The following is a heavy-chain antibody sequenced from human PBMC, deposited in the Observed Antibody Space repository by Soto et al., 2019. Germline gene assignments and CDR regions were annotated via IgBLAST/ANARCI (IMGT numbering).Heavy chain of an antibody. Sequence: PSETLSLTCTVSGGPISSYYWSWIRQPPGKGLEWIGYIYYSGSTNYNPSLKSRVTISVDTSKNQFSLKLSSVTAADTAGYYCARLSSGGYCFDPWGQGPLVTSSS. V-gene: IGHV4-59*01. CDR3: ARLSSGGYCFDP. J-gene: IGHJ5*02. CDR1: GGPISSYY. D-gene: IGHD6-25*01. CDR2: IYYSGST.